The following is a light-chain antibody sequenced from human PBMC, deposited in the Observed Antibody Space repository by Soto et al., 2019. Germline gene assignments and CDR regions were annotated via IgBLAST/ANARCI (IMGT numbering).Light chain of an antibody. CDR2: GAS. J-gene: IGKJ4*01. V-gene: IGKV3-15*01. Sequence: EIVMTQSPATLSVSPGERVTLSCRASQSISNNLAWYQQKPGQAPRLLIYGASTRATGIPARFSGSGSGTEFTLTISSLQSEDFAVYSCQHYNDLPLTFGGGTKVEIK. CDR3: QHYNDLPLT. CDR1: QSISNN.